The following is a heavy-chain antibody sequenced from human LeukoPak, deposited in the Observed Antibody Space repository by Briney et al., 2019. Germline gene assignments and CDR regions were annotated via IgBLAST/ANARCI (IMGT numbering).Heavy chain of an antibody. V-gene: IGHV3-73*01. CDR1: GFTVSNAW. J-gene: IGHJ5*02. CDR2: IRSKDQNSAT. D-gene: IGHD1-14*01. CDR3: ESSITKTGGS. Sequence: GESLRLSCAASGFTVSNAWMSWVRQASGKGLEWVGRIRSKDQNSATAYAESVKGRFTISRDDSKNMAYLQMNSLRIEDTAVYYCESSITKTGGSWGQGTLVTVSS.